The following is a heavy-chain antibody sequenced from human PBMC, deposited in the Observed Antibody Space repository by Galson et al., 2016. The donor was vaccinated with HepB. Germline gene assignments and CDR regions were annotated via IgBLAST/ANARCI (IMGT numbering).Heavy chain of an antibody. V-gene: IGHV3-53*05. CDR2: IYSAGAT. J-gene: IGHJ4*02. CDR1: GFTVTGSY. CDR3: ARGLVGSTTAFDS. Sequence: SLRLSCAASGFTVTGSYMTWVRQAPGRGLEWVSAIYSAGATYHAESGQGRFTISRDSSKNTLFLQMDRLRPEDTAGYFCARGLVGSTTAFDSWGQGTLVAVSS. D-gene: IGHD1-26*01.